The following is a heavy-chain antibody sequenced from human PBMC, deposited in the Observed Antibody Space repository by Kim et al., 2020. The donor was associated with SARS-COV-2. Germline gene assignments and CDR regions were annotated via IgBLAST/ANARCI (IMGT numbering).Heavy chain of an antibody. V-gene: IGHV3-11*06. CDR1: GFTFSDYY. J-gene: IGHJ4*02. D-gene: IGHD6-19*01. Sequence: GGSLRLSCAASGFTFSDYYMSWIRQAPGKGLEWVSFISSSSSYTNYADSVKGRFTITSANAKNSLYLQMNSQRAEDTAVYYCARGMESSGWVDYWGQGTLVTVSA. CDR3: ARGMESSGWVDY. CDR2: ISSSSSYT.